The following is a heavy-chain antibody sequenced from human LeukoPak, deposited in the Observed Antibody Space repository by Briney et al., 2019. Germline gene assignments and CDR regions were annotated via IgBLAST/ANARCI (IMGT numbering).Heavy chain of an antibody. CDR3: ARDKEDFDF. Sequence: SETLSLTCTVSGGSISSNYWSWIRQPPGKGLEWIGYISYSGSTDYNPSLKSRVTMSVDTSKNQFSLKLSSLTAADTAVYYCARDKEDFDFWGQGTLVTVSS. J-gene: IGHJ4*02. CDR1: GGSISSNY. V-gene: IGHV4-59*01. CDR2: ISYSGST.